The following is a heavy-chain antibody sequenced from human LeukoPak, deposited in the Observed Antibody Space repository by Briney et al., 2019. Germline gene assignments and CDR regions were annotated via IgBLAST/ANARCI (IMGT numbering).Heavy chain of an antibody. Sequence: SETLSLTCAVYGGSFSGYYWSWIRQPPGKGLEWIGEINHSGSTNHNPSLKSRVTISVDTSKNQFSLKLSSVTAADTAVYYCARLITRNWGGDIWGQGTMVTVSS. CDR2: INHSGST. CDR3: ARLITRNWGGDI. CDR1: GGSFSGYY. J-gene: IGHJ3*02. D-gene: IGHD7-27*01. V-gene: IGHV4-34*01.